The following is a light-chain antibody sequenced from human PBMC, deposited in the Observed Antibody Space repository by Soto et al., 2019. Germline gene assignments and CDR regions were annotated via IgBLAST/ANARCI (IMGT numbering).Light chain of an antibody. Sequence: DIQMTQSPSSVSASVGDRVTITCRASQGISSWLAWYQQKPGKAPKLLIYAASTLQSGVPTRFSGRGSGTDFTLSISRLQPEDFAAFYCQQATSFLPHTFGGRTKVEIK. CDR3: QQATSFLPHT. J-gene: IGKJ4*01. CDR2: AAS. CDR1: QGISSW. V-gene: IGKV1-12*01.